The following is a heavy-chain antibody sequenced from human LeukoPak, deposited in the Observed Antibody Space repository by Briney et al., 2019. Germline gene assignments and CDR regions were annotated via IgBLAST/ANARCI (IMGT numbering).Heavy chain of an antibody. V-gene: IGHV3-20*04. J-gene: IGHJ1*01. CDR1: GFTFDDYG. CDR2: INWNGGST. Sequence: GGSLRLSCAASGFTFDDYGMSWVRQAPGKGLEWVSGINWNGGSTGYADSVKGRFTISRDNSKNTLYLQMNSLRAEDTAVYYCARAQSRSSSSRTISPWGQGTLVTVSS. CDR3: ARAQSRSSSSRTISP. D-gene: IGHD6-6*01.